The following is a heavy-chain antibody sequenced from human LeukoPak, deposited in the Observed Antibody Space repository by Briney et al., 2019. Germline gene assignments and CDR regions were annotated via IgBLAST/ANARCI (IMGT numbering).Heavy chain of an antibody. CDR2: ISPSSSYI. D-gene: IGHD3-10*01. CDR1: GFSFSSYA. J-gene: IGHJ4*02. V-gene: IGHV3-21*01. CDR3: ARNPPRSRGPFDY. Sequence: KTGGSLRLSCAASGFSFSSYAINWVRQAPGKGLEWVSSISPSSSYIHYADSAKGRFTISRDDAKNSLYLQMNSLRAEDTAVYYCARNPPRSRGPFDYWGQGTLVTVSS.